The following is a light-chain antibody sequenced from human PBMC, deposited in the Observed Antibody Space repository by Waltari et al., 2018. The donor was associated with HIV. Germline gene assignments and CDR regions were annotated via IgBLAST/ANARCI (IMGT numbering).Light chain of an antibody. V-gene: IGKV4-1*01. CDR2: WAS. Sequence: DIVMTQSPHSLAVSLGERAPINCKSSQSILYSSKNENFLAWYHQKPGQTPKLLFYWASTRGAGVPDRFSGSGSGTEFTLTINSLQSEDVAVYFCQQYYSSPPTFGQGTRVEI. CDR1: QSILYSSKNENF. J-gene: IGKJ1*01. CDR3: QQYYSSPPT.